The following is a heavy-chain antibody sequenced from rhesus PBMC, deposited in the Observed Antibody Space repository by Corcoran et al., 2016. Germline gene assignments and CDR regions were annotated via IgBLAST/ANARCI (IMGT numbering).Heavy chain of an antibody. Sequence: QVPLVQSGAEVKQPGASVKVSCTASGYPFTTSALNWGPQTRGQRLEWMGWINTETGNPTYAQAIKERFTFSLDTSITTAYLQISSLKAEDTAVYYCARSHFAPGFDYWGQGVLVTVSS. CDR3: ARSHFAPGFDY. V-gene: IGHV7-114*01. D-gene: IGHD3S6*01. J-gene: IGHJ4*01. CDR2: INTETGNP. CDR1: GYPFTTSA.